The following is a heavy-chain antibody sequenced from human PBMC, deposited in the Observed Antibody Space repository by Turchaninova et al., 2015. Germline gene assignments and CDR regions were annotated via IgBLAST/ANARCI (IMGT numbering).Heavy chain of an antibody. Sequence: QVQLQESGPGLVKLSQTLSLPCTLPGGSTSSGGYSVTLTPQPPGKGLEWIGYSPPSGRTDYNPSLKSRVTISMDTSKKQFSLKLSSVTAADTAVYYCASYDSSGFYGMDVWGQGTTVTVSS. CDR1: GGSTSSGGYS. CDR3: ASYDSSGFYGMDV. V-gene: IGHV4-31*03. J-gene: IGHJ6*02. CDR2: SPPSGRT. D-gene: IGHD3-22*01.